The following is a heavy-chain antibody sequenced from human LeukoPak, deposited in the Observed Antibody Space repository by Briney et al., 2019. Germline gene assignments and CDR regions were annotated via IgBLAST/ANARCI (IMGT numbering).Heavy chain of an antibody. J-gene: IGHJ3*02. CDR1: GFTFSSYS. Sequence: GGSLRLSCAASGFTFSSYSMNWVRQAPGKGLEWVSSISSSSSYIYYADSVKGRFTISRDNAKNSLYLQMNSLRAEDTALYYCAKDSSGWPVDAFDIWGQGTMVTVSS. CDR2: ISSSSSYI. CDR3: AKDSSGWPVDAFDI. D-gene: IGHD6-19*01. V-gene: IGHV3-21*04.